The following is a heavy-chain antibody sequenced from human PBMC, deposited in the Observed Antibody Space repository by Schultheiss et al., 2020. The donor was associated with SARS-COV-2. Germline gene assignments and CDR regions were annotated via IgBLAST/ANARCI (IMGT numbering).Heavy chain of an antibody. CDR1: GGTLRSYV. V-gene: IGHV1-69*13. CDR2: ITPIFRTS. CDR3: ARAPGGENGFDI. J-gene: IGHJ3*02. D-gene: IGHD3-10*01. Sequence: SVKVSCKTSGGTLRSYVINWVRHAPGQGLEWMGRITPIFRTSDYAQNVQGRVTITADDSKNTAYMELSSLGYDDTAVYYCARAPGGENGFDIWGQGTLVTVSS.